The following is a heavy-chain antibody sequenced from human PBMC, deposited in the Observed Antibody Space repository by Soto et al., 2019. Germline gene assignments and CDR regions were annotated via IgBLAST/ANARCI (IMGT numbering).Heavy chain of an antibody. CDR1: GGSISSGDYY. CDR2: IYYSGST. V-gene: IGHV4-30-4*01. Sequence: PSETLSLTCTVSGGSISSGDYYWSWIRQPPGKGLEWIGYIYYSGSTYYNPSLKSRVTISVDTSKNQLSLKLSSVTAADTAVYYCAREGSSGSYYFDYWGQGALVTVSS. D-gene: IGHD1-26*01. CDR3: AREGSSGSYYFDY. J-gene: IGHJ4*02.